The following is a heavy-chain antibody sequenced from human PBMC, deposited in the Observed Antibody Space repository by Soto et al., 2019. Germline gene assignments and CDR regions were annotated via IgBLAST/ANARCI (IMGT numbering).Heavy chain of an antibody. CDR2: IIAYNGNT. CDR3: ARLIWALDNRPCSFGD. V-gene: IGHV1-18*04. Sequence: QVQLVQSGAEVKQPGSSVKVSCKASGYTFINYGISWVRQAPGQGLEWMGWIIAYNGNTNYAQKLQGRVTMTADTSTATVYMELRSLKSDDTAVYYCARLIWALDNRPCSFGDWGQGTLVTVSS. CDR1: GYTFINYG. J-gene: IGHJ4*02. D-gene: IGHD3-10*01.